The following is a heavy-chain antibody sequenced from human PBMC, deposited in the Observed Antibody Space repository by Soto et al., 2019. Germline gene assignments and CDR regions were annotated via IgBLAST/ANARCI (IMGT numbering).Heavy chain of an antibody. CDR1: GGSISNGGYY. CDR2: IYYSGST. J-gene: IGHJ4*02. V-gene: IGHV4-31*03. Sequence: SETLPLTCTVSGGSISNGGYYWSWIRQHPGKGMERIGYIYYSGSTYYNPSLKSRVTISVDTSKNQFSLKLSSVTAADTAVYYCARVSRYYGSGSYYNDYWGQGTLVTVSS. CDR3: ARVSRYYGSGSYYNDY. D-gene: IGHD3-10*01.